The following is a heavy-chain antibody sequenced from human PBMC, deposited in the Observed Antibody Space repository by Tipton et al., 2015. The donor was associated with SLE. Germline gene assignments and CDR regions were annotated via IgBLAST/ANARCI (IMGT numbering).Heavy chain of an antibody. CDR3: AKDRDIVVVVAAVRFDY. J-gene: IGHJ4*02. CDR2: ISGSGGST. V-gene: IGHV3-23*01. CDR1: GFTFSSYG. Sequence: SLRLSCAASGFTFSSYGMSWVRQAPGKGLEWVSAISGSGGSTYYTDSVKGRFTISRDNSKNTLYLQMNSLRAEDTAVYYCAKDRDIVVVVAAVRFDYWGQGTLVPVSS. D-gene: IGHD2-15*01.